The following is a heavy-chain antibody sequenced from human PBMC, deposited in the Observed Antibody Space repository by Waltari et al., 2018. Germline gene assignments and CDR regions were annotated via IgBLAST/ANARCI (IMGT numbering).Heavy chain of an antibody. CDR2: IKQDGSEK. Sequence: EVQLVESGGGLVQPGGSLRLSCAASGFTFSSYWMSWVRQAPGKGLEWVANIKQDGSEKYYVDSVKGRFTISRDNAKNSLYLQMNSLRAEDTAVYYCARVPGNTVTTWYWDYYMDVWGKGTTVTVSS. V-gene: IGHV3-7*01. J-gene: IGHJ6*03. D-gene: IGHD4-17*01. CDR3: ARVPGNTVTTWYWDYYMDV. CDR1: GFTFSSYW.